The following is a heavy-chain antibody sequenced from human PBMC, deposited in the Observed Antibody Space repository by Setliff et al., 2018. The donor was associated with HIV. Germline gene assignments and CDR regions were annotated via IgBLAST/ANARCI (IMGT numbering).Heavy chain of an antibody. CDR3: ARAGYYGSTSYWEYFQH. Sequence: SETLSLTCTVSGGSISSHYWSWIRQPPGKGLEWIGSIYYNGITSYNPSLKSRVTVSVDTSKNQFSLKLSSVTAADTAVYYCARAGYYGSTSYWEYFQHWGQGTLVTVSS. V-gene: IGHV4-59*11. CDR2: IYYNGIT. CDR1: GGSISSHY. D-gene: IGHD3-22*01. J-gene: IGHJ1*01.